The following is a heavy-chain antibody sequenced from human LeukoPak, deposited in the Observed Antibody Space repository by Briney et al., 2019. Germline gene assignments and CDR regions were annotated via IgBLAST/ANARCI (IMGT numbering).Heavy chain of an antibody. Sequence: GASVKVSCKASGYSFTAYYMHWVRQAPGQGLEWMGWINPNSGATKYAQNFQGRVTMTRDTPISTAFLELSRLRSDDMAVYYCARNGVTGTTDYYYIDVWGKGTTITVSS. CDR2: INPNSGAT. D-gene: IGHD1-7*01. CDR1: GYSFTAYY. CDR3: ARNGVTGTTDYYYIDV. J-gene: IGHJ6*03. V-gene: IGHV1-2*02.